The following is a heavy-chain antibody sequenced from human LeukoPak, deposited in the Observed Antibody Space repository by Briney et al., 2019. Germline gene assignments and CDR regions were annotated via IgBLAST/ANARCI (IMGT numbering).Heavy chain of an antibody. CDR3: ARLYYDSSGYDAFDI. J-gene: IGHJ3*02. D-gene: IGHD3-22*01. V-gene: IGHV4-59*12. Sequence: ETLSLTCIVSGDSISTYYWSWVRQPPGKGLEWIGEIYHSGSTNYNPSLKSRVTISVDKSKNQFSLKLSSVTAADTAVYYCARLYYDSSGYDAFDIWGQGTMVTVSS. CDR2: IYHSGST. CDR1: GDSISTYY.